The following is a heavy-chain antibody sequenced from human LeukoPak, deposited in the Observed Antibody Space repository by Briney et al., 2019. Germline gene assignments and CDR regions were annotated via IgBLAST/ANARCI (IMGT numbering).Heavy chain of an antibody. D-gene: IGHD4-17*01. V-gene: IGHV3-30-3*01. CDR2: ISYDGSNK. Sequence: PGRSLRLSCAASGFTFRNYAMHWVRQAPGKGLEWVAVISYDGSNKYYADSVKGRFTISRDNSKNTLYLQMNSLRAEDTAVYYCAKVYGDYGDYYYGMDVWGQGTTVTVSS. CDR1: GFTFRNYA. CDR3: AKVYGDYGDYYYGMDV. J-gene: IGHJ6*02.